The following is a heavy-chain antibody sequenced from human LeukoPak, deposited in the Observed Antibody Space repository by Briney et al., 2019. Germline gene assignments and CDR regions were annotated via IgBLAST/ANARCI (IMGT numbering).Heavy chain of an antibody. Sequence: GGSLRVSCAASGYRFTSYWIGWVRQMPGKGLECMGIIHPGDSETRYSPSFQSQVTISADKSISTAYLQWSGLRASDAAMYYCARRLGATQPYFDFWGQGALVTVSS. J-gene: IGHJ4*02. V-gene: IGHV5-51*01. CDR2: IHPGDSET. D-gene: IGHD1-26*01. CDR1: GYRFTSYW. CDR3: ARRLGATQPYFDF.